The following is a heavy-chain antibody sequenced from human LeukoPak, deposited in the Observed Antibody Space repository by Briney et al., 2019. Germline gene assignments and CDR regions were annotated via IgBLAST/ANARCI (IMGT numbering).Heavy chain of an antibody. V-gene: IGHV3-43*01. D-gene: IGHD1-26*01. CDR1: GFTFDDYT. Sequence: GGSLRLSCAASGFTFDDYTMHWVRQAPGKGLEWVSLISWDGGSTYYADSVKGRFTISRDNSKNSLYLQMNSLRTEDTALYYCAKDLGVGATNYFDYWGQGTLVTVSS. CDR3: AKDLGVGATNYFDY. J-gene: IGHJ4*02. CDR2: ISWDGGST.